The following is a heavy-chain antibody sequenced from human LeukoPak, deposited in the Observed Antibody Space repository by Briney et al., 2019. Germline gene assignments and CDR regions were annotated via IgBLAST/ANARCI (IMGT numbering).Heavy chain of an antibody. D-gene: IGHD3-22*01. CDR2: INPNSGGT. Sequence: GASVKVPCKASGYTFTGYYMHWVRQAPGQGLEWMGWINPNSGGTNYAQKFQGRVTMTRDTSISTAYMELSRLRSDDTAVYYCARTLKYDSSGYRPYYFDYWGQGTLVTVSS. J-gene: IGHJ4*02. CDR3: ARTLKYDSSGYRPYYFDY. CDR1: GYTFTGYY. V-gene: IGHV1-2*02.